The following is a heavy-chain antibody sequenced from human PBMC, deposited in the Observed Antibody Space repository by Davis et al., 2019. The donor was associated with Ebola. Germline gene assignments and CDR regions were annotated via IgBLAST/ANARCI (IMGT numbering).Heavy chain of an antibody. J-gene: IGHJ4*02. CDR1: VITFSSYA. V-gene: IGHV3-23*01. CDR2: ISGSGGST. Sequence: PGGSLRLSCTDSVITFSSYAMTWVRQAPGKGLEWASAISGSGGSTYYADSVKGRFTISRDNSKNTLYLQMNSLRAEDTAVYYCAKVDGGNSVGYWGQGTLVTVSS. D-gene: IGHD4-23*01. CDR3: AKVDGGNSVGY.